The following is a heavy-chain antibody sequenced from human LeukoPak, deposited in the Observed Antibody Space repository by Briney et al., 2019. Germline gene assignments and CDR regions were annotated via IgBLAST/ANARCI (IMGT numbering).Heavy chain of an antibody. Sequence: SVKVSCKASGGTFSSYAISWVRQAPGQGLEWMGGIIPIFGTANYAQKFQGRVTIITDESTTIAYMELSSLRDEDTAVYYCARGRLWFGELLFRPDAFDIWGQGTMVTVSS. CDR2: IIPIFGTA. CDR3: ARGRLWFGELLFRPDAFDI. J-gene: IGHJ3*02. V-gene: IGHV1-69*05. CDR1: GGTFSSYA. D-gene: IGHD3-10*01.